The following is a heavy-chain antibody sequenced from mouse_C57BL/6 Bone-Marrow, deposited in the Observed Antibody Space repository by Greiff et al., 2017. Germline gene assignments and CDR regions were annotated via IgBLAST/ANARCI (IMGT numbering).Heavy chain of an antibody. CDR1: GSTFTSYW. Sequence: QVQLQQPGAELVMPGASVKLSCQASGSTFTSYWMHWVKQRPGQGLEWIGEIDPSDSYTNYNQKFKGKSTLTVDKSSSTAYMQLSSLTSEDSAVYYCARFQIYYYGRSYGDYWGQGTTLTVSS. D-gene: IGHD1-1*01. J-gene: IGHJ2*01. V-gene: IGHV1-69*01. CDR2: IDPSDSYT. CDR3: ARFQIYYYGRSYGDY.